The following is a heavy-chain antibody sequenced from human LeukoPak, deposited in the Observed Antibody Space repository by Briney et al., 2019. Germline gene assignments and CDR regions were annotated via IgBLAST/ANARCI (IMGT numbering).Heavy chain of an antibody. D-gene: IGHD1-26*01. CDR3: ARALSGSPAVFDS. CDR2: RYYSGAS. V-gene: IGHV4-59*08. J-gene: IGHJ4*02. Sequence: SETLSLTCAVSTGSISGYYWSWIRQPPGKGLEWIGFRYYSGASNYNPSLRGRVTISVDRSKSQVPLKMTSVTAADTAVYYCARALSGSPAVFDSWGQGTLVSVSS. CDR1: TGSISGYY.